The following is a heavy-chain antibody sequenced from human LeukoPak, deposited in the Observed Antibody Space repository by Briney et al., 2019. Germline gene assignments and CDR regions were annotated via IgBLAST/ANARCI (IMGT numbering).Heavy chain of an antibody. D-gene: IGHD3-22*01. Sequence: PGGSLRLSCAASGFTFSSYAIHWVRQAPGKGLEWVAVISYDGSNKYYADSVKGRFTISRDNSKNTLYLQMNSLRAEDTAVYYCAGSYYYDSSGYTWSYWGQGTLVTVSS. CDR2: ISYDGSNK. CDR3: AGSYYYDSSGYTWSY. CDR1: GFTFSSYA. V-gene: IGHV3-30-3*01. J-gene: IGHJ4*02.